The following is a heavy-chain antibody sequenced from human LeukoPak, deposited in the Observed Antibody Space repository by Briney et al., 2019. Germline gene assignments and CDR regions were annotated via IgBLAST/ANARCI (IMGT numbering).Heavy chain of an antibody. J-gene: IGHJ3*02. CDR3: ARSFHYYDSSVAAFDI. D-gene: IGHD3-22*01. CDR2: IYQSGST. Sequence: SEALSLTCDVSGFSISSGYYWGWIRQPPGKGPEWIGTIYQSGSTYYNPSLKTRVTISVHTSKKQFSLQLTSVTAADTAVYYCARSFHYYDSSVAAFDIWGQGTMVTVSS. CDR1: GFSISSGYY. V-gene: IGHV4-38-2*01.